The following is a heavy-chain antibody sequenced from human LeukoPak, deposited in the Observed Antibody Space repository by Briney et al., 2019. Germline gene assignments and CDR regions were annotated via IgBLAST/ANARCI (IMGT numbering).Heavy chain of an antibody. D-gene: IGHD2-21*02. Sequence: PGGSLRLSCAASGFTFSSYVMHWVRQAPGKGLEWVAVIWYDGSNKYYADSVKGRFTISRDNSKNTLYLQMNSLRAEDTAVYYCARDPPPTADCGGDCYSTFDYWGQGTLVTVSS. CDR1: GFTFSSYV. CDR2: IWYDGSNK. CDR3: ARDPPPTADCGGDCYSTFDY. J-gene: IGHJ4*02. V-gene: IGHV3-33*01.